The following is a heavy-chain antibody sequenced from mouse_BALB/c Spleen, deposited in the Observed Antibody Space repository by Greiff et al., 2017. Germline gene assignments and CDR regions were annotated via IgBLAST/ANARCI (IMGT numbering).Heavy chain of an antibody. V-gene: IGHV5-17*02. CDR3: ARGTYYYGSSGAY. Sequence: EVKLQESGGGLVQPGGSRKLSCAASGFTFSSFGMHWVRQAPEKGLEWVAYISSGSSTIYYADTVKGRFTISRDNPKNTLFLQMTSLRSEDTAMYYCARGTYYYGSSGAYWGQGTLVTVSA. CDR2: ISSGSSTI. D-gene: IGHD1-1*01. J-gene: IGHJ3*01. CDR1: GFTFSSFG.